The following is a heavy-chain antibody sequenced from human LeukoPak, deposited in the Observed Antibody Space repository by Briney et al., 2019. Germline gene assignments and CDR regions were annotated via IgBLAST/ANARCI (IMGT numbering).Heavy chain of an antibody. CDR3: ARDPMITFGGEDAFDI. Sequence: GGPLSLSCAASGFTFSSYAMHWVRQAPGKGVEGVAVISYDGSNKYYADAVKGRFTISRDNSKNTLYLQMNSLRAEDTAVYYCARDPMITFGGEDAFDIWGQGTMVTVSS. CDR2: ISYDGSNK. D-gene: IGHD3-16*01. J-gene: IGHJ3*02. CDR1: GFTFSSYA. V-gene: IGHV3-30*04.